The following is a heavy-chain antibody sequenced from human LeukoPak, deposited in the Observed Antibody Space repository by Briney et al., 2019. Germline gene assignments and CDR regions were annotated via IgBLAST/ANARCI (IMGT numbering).Heavy chain of an antibody. CDR3: ARASLKDGFDY. CDR2: ISSSGSTI. V-gene: IGHV3-48*04. D-gene: IGHD4-17*01. Sequence: PGRSLRLSCAASGFTFSSYAMHWVRQAPGKGLEWVSYISSSGSTIYYADSVKGRFTISRDNAKNSLYLQMNSLRAEDTAVYYCARASLKDGFDYWGQGTLVTVSS. CDR1: GFTFSSYA. J-gene: IGHJ4*02.